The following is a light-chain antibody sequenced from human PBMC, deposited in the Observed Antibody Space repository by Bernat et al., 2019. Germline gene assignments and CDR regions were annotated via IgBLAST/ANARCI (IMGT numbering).Light chain of an antibody. CDR1: QSLVNNNGYIY. CDR3: MQATQFPFT. V-gene: IGKV2-24*01. Sequence: DIVMTQTSLSSPVTLGQPASISCRSSQSLVNNNGYIYLTWLQQRPGQPPRFLIHKISNRFSGVTDRFSGSGAGTDFTLKISRVEAEDVGVYYCMQATQFPFTFGQGTRLEIK. CDR2: KIS. J-gene: IGKJ5*01.